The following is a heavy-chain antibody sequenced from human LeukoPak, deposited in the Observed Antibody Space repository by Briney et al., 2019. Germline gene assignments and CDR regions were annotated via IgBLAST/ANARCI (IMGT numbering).Heavy chain of an antibody. CDR1: GFTFSSYD. Sequence: GGSLRLSCAASGFTFSSYDMHWVRQATGKGLEWVSAIGTAGDTYYPGSVKGRFTISRENAKNSLYLQVNSLRAGDTAVYYCARVGYDSSGYYPGAFDIWGQGTMVTVSS. J-gene: IGHJ3*02. CDR2: IGTAGDT. V-gene: IGHV3-13*01. D-gene: IGHD3-22*01. CDR3: ARVGYDSSGYYPGAFDI.